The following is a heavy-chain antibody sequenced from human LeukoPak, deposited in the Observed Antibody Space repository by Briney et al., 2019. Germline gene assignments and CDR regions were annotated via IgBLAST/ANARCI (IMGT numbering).Heavy chain of an antibody. D-gene: IGHD6-6*01. CDR3: AREALDSSSFDY. Sequence: SETLSLTCTVSGGSISSGSYYWSWIRQPAGKGLEWIGRIYTSGSTNCNPSLKSRVTISVDTSKNQFSLKLSSVTAADTAVYYCAREALDSSSFDYWGQGTLVTVSS. CDR2: IYTSGST. V-gene: IGHV4-61*02. CDR1: GGSISSGSYY. J-gene: IGHJ4*02.